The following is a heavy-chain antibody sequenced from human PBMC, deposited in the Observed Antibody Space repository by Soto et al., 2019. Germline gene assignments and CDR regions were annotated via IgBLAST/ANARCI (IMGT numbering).Heavy chain of an antibody. V-gene: IGHV1-18*01. D-gene: IGHD1-26*01. CDR1: GYTFTSYG. CDR2: ISAYKGDT. Sequence: QVQLVQSGAEVKKPGASVKVSCKASGYTFTSYGISWVRQAPGQGLEWMGWISAYKGDTNYAQKVQGRVTMTTETPTSTAYMELRSPRSDGTAVYYCATEGASFFYYFHYGMGVWGKGTTVTVSS. J-gene: IGHJ6*04. CDR3: ATEGASFFYYFHYGMGV.